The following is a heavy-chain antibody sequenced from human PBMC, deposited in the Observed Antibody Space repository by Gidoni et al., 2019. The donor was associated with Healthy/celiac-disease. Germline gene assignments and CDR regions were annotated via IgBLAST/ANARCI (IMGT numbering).Heavy chain of an antibody. V-gene: IGHV3-64D*06. CDR3: VKDYSGWYLYFDY. CDR1: GFPFSSYA. J-gene: IGHJ4*02. CDR2: ISSNGGST. D-gene: IGHD6-19*01. Sequence: EVQLVVSGGGLVQPGGSLRLSCSASGFPFSSYAMQWVRQAPGKGREYVSAISSNGGSTYYEDSVKGRCTSTRDNSKNTLYLQMSSLRDEDRAVCYCVKDYSGWYLYFDYWGQGTLVTVSS.